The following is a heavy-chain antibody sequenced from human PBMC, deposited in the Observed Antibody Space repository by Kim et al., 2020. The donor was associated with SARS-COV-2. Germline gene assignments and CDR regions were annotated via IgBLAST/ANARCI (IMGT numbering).Heavy chain of an antibody. Sequence: GESLNISCKGSGYSFTNYWIGWVRQMPGKGLEWMGIIYPGDSDTRYSPSFQGQVTLSADKSISTAYLQWSSLKASDTAMYYCARHTRVDSSWCPFDYWGQGSLVTVSS. J-gene: IGHJ4*02. CDR2: IYPGDSDT. D-gene: IGHD6-13*01. V-gene: IGHV5-51*01. CDR1: GYSFTNYW. CDR3: ARHTRVDSSWCPFDY.